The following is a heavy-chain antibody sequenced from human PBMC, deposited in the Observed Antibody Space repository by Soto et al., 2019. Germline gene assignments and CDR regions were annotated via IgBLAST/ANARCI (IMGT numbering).Heavy chain of an antibody. V-gene: IGHV3-33*01. Sequence: ESGGGVVQPGRSLRLSCAASGFTFSSYGMHWVRQAPGKGLEWVAVIWYDGSNKYYADSVKGRFTISRDNSKNTLYLQMNSLRAEDTAVYYCARGSNYGDYHWFDPWGQGTLVTVSS. D-gene: IGHD4-17*01. CDR3: ARGSNYGDYHWFDP. CDR2: IWYDGSNK. J-gene: IGHJ5*02. CDR1: GFTFSSYG.